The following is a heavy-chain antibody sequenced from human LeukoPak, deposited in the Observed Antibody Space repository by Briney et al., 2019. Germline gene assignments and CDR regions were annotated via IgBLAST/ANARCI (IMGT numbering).Heavy chain of an antibody. Sequence: TSETLSHTCTVSGGSISSYYWSWIRQPPGKGLEWIGYIYYSGSTNYNPSLKSRVTISVDTSKNQFSLKLSSVTAADTAVYYCARVGEQCLLRYYFDCWGQGALVAVSS. CDR3: ARVGEQCLLRYYFDC. CDR2: IYYSGST. CDR1: GGSISSYY. D-gene: IGHD6-19*01. J-gene: IGHJ4*02. V-gene: IGHV4-59*08.